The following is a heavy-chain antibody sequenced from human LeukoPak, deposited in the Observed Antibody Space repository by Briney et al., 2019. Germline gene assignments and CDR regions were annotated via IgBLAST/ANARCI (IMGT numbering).Heavy chain of an antibody. J-gene: IGHJ3*02. CDR1: GYTFTSYY. D-gene: IGHD2-15*01. CDR3: ARAEYCSGGSCYSPLNAFDI. V-gene: IGHV1-18*04. Sequence: GASVKVPCKASGYTFTSYYMHWVRQAPGQGLEWMGWISAYNGNTNYAQKLQGRVTMTTDTSTSTAYMELRSLRSDDTAVYYCARAEYCSGGSCYSPLNAFDIWGQGTMVTVSS. CDR2: ISAYNGNT.